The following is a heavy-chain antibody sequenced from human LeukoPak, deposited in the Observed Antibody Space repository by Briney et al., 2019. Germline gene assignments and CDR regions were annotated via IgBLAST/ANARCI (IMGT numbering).Heavy chain of an antibody. CDR2: IYHSGST. J-gene: IGHJ4*02. V-gene: IGHV4-4*02. D-gene: IGHD4-11*01. Sequence: PSETLSLTCAVSGGSISSSNWWSWVRQPPGKGLEWIGEIYHSGSTNYNPSLRSRVTISVDTSKNQFSLKLSSVTAADTAVYYCARRGYSLFDYWGQGTLVTVSS. CDR3: ARRGYSLFDY. CDR1: GGSISSSNW.